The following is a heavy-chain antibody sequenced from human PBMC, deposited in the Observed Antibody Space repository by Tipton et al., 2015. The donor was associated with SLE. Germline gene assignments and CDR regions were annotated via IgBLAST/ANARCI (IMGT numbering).Heavy chain of an antibody. J-gene: IGHJ3*01. CDR1: GYTFTGYY. Sequence: QEQLVQSGAEVKKPGASVKVSCKASGYTFTGYYMHWVRQAPGQGLEWMGWINPNSGGTNYAQKFQGRVTMTRDTSISTAYMELSRLRSDDTAVYYCARGLGSYYYDTGDAFDVWGQGTMVTVSS. CDR3: ARGLGSYYYDTGDAFDV. V-gene: IGHV1-2*02. D-gene: IGHD3-22*01. CDR2: INPNSGGT.